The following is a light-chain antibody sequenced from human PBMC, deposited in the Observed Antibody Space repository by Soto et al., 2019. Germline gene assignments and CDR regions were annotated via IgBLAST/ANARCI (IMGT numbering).Light chain of an antibody. J-gene: IGKJ1*01. Sequence: ILLTQKTSTLSLSPGERATLSCRASQSVRSSYLAWYQQTPGQTPRLLIYAASSRATGIPDRFSGSGSGTDFTLTISRLEPEDFAVYYCHQYGMSPRTFGQGTKADIK. CDR2: AAS. V-gene: IGKV3-20*01. CDR1: QSVRSSY. CDR3: HQYGMSPRT.